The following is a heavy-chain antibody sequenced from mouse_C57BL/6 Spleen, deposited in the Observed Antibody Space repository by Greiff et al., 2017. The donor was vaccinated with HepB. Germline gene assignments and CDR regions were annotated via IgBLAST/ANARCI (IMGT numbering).Heavy chain of an antibody. CDR3: ARLTRTFWYFDV. J-gene: IGHJ1*03. D-gene: IGHD4-1*01. V-gene: IGHV8-12*01. Sequence: QVTLKESGPGILQSSQTLSLTCSFSGFSLSTSGMGVSWIRQPSGKGLEWLAHIYWDDDKRYNPSLKSRRTISKDTSSNQVFLKITSVDTADTARYYCARLTRTFWYFDVWGTGTTVTVSS. CDR1: GFSLSTSGMG. CDR2: IYWDDDK.